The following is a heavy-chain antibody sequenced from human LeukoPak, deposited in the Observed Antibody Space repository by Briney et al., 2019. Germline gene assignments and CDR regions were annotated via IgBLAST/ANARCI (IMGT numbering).Heavy chain of an antibody. J-gene: IGHJ3*02. CDR3: ARDAPPSSFDI. Sequence: PSETLSLTCAVSGGSISSSHWWSWVRQPPGKGLEWIGSIYYSGSTYYNPSLKSRVTISVDTSKNQFSLKLTSVTAADTAVYYCARDAPPSSFDIWGQGTMVTVSS. V-gene: IGHV4-4*02. CDR1: GGSISSSHW. CDR2: IYYSGST.